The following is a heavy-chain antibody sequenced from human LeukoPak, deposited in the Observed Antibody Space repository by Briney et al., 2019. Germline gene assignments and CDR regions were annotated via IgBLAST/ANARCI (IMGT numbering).Heavy chain of an antibody. J-gene: IGHJ5*02. CDR2: IYYSGST. CDR1: GGSISTYY. V-gene: IGHV4-59*12. Sequence: PSETLSLTCTVSGGSISTYYWSWIRQPPGKGLEWIGYIYYSGSTNYNPSLKSRVTISVDTSKNQFSLKLSSVTAADTAMYYCARDYGNNWFDPWGQGTLVTVSA. D-gene: IGHD4-17*01. CDR3: ARDYGNNWFDP.